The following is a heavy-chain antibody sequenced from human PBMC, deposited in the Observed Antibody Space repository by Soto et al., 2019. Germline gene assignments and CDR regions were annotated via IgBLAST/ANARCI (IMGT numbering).Heavy chain of an antibody. V-gene: IGHV4-30-4*01. CDR2: IYYSGST. CDR1: GGSISSGDYY. D-gene: IGHD4-4*01. J-gene: IGHJ5*02. Sequence: SETLSLTCTVSGGSISSGDYYWSWIRQPPGKGLEWIGYIYYSGSTYYNPSLKSRVTISVDSSKNQFSLKLSSVTAADTAVYYCARGNKNWFDPWGQGALDTVSS. CDR3: ARGNKNWFDP.